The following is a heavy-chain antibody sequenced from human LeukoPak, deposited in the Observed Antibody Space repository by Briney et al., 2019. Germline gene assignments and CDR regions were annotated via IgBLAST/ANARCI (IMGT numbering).Heavy chain of an antibody. D-gene: IGHD4-4*01. V-gene: IGHV4-31*03. Sequence: SETLSLTCTVSGGSISSGGYYWSWIRQHPGKGLGWIGYIYYSGSTYYNPSLKSRVTISVDTSKNQFSLKLSSVTAADTAVYYCARDKDSNYYYYGMDVWGQGTTVTVSS. CDR1: GGSISSGGYY. J-gene: IGHJ6*02. CDR2: IYYSGST. CDR3: ARDKDSNYYYYGMDV.